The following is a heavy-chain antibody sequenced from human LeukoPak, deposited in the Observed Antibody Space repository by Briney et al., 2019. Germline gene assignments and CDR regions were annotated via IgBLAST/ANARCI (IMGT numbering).Heavy chain of an antibody. J-gene: IGHJ4*02. Sequence: SETLSLTCTVSGGSISSSRYYWGWICQPPGKGLEWIETINYSGDTYYNPSLKSRVTISVDSSKNQFSLKLSSVTAADTAVYYCVRLQAVTGNFDYWGQGALVTVSS. CDR1: GGSISSSRYY. V-gene: IGHV4-39*07. D-gene: IGHD1-20*01. CDR3: VRLQAVTGNFDY. CDR2: INYSGDT.